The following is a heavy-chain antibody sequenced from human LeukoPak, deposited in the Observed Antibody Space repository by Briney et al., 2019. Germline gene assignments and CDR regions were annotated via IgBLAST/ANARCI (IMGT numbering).Heavy chain of an antibody. Sequence: GGSLRLSCAASGFTFSTYGMHWARQAPGKGLEWVAVISYDGSGKSYADSVKGRFTISRDNSKNTVYLQIHSLRAEDTAVYYCAKEDGDALGYWGQGTLVTVSS. CDR3: AKEDGDALGY. CDR2: ISYDGSGK. CDR1: GFTFSTYG. J-gene: IGHJ4*02. V-gene: IGHV3-30*18. D-gene: IGHD4-17*01.